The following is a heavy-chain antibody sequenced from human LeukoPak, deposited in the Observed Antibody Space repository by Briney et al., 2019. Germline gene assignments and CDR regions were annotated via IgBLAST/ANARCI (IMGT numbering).Heavy chain of an antibody. D-gene: IGHD3-3*01. CDR1: GYTFTSYD. Sequence: GASVKVSCKASGYTFTSYDLSWVRQAPGQGLEWMGWISAYNGNTNYAQKLQGRVTMTTDTSTSTAYMELRSLRSDDTAVYYCARVTGDFWSGYPWYYYGMDVWGQGTTVTVSS. J-gene: IGHJ6*02. CDR2: ISAYNGNT. V-gene: IGHV1-18*01. CDR3: ARVTGDFWSGYPWYYYGMDV.